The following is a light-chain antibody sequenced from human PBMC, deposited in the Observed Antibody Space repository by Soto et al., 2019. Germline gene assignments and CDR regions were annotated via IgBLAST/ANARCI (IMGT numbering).Light chain of an antibody. CDR1: SSEIGNYNR. Sequence: QSVLTQPPSVSGSPGQSVTISCTATSSEIGNYNRVSWYQQPPGTAPKLMIYEGSNRPSGVPDRFSGSKSGNTASLTISGLQAEDEADYYCNSYTSSSTYVFGTG. J-gene: IGLJ1*01. CDR2: EGS. CDR3: NSYTSSSTYV. V-gene: IGLV2-18*02.